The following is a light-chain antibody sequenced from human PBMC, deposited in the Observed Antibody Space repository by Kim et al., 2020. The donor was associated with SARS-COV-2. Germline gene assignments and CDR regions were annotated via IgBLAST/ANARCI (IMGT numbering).Light chain of an antibody. V-gene: IGLV3-21*03. Sequence: AAGKTDSITWEGNNIGRKGVHWYEQTPGRAPVLVVYYESNRPSGIAERFSGSNCGNAATLTISRVEAGYEADYYCQVRDSRSDHPVFGTGTKVTVL. CDR1: NIGRKG. J-gene: IGLJ1*01. CDR3: QVRDSRSDHPV. CDR2: YES.